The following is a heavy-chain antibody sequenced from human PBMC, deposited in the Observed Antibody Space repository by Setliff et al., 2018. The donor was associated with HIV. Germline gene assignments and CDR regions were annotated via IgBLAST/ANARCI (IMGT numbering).Heavy chain of an antibody. D-gene: IGHD3-22*01. Sequence: SETLSLTCSVSGASIGNYFWTWLRQPPGQGLEWIGYIYTSGDVNYNPSLKSRVTISMDMSKKQFSLKLASVTAADTAVYYCARDYYESSGYYGWRFDPWGQGTLVTVSS. CDR2: IYTSGDV. V-gene: IGHV4-4*09. J-gene: IGHJ5*02. CDR1: GASIGNYF. CDR3: ARDYYESSGYYGWRFDP.